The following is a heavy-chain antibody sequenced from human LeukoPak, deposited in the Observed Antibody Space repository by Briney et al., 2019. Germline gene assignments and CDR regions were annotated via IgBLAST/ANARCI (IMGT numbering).Heavy chain of an antibody. CDR1: GGTFSSYS. D-gene: IGHD5-24*01. V-gene: IGHV1-69*13. CDR3: ARTGWLQSDPFDS. CDR2: IIPIFDTA. Sequence: SVTVSCKASGGTFSSYSISWVRQAPGQGLEWMGGIIPIFDTADYAQKFQGRVTITADESTSTAYMELSSLRSEDTAVYYCARTGWLQSDPFDSWGQGTLVTVSS. J-gene: IGHJ4*02.